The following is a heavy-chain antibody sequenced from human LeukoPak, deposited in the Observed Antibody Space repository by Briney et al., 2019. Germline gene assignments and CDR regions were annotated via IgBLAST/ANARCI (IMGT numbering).Heavy chain of an antibody. J-gene: IGHJ4*02. Sequence: GASVKVSCKASGYTFTSYGISWVRQAPGQGLEWMGWISAYNGNTNYAQKLQGRVTMTTDTSTSTAYMELRSLRSDDTAVYYCAREALYYDILTGYYIVDYWGQGTLVTASS. CDR2: ISAYNGNT. CDR3: AREALYYDILTGYYIVDY. V-gene: IGHV1-18*01. D-gene: IGHD3-9*01. CDR1: GYTFTSYG.